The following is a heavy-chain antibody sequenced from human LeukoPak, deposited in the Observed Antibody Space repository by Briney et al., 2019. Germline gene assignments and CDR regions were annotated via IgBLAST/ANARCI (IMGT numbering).Heavy chain of an antibody. J-gene: IGHJ6*03. CDR1: GGSISSHY. Sequence: SETLSLTCTVSGGSISSHYWSWIRQPPGKGLEWIGYIYYSGSTNYNPSLKSRVTISVDTSKNQFSLKLSSVTAADTAVYYCATCWGRTYYYMDVWGKGTTVTVSS. V-gene: IGHV4-59*11. D-gene: IGHD7-27*01. CDR3: ATCWGRTYYYMDV. CDR2: IYYSGST.